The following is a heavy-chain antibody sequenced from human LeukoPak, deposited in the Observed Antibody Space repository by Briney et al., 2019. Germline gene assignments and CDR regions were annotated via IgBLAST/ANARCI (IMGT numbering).Heavy chain of an antibody. CDR3: ARLFDGLRFDY. V-gene: IGHV3-9*01. D-gene: IGHD4-17*01. CDR2: ISWNSGSI. J-gene: IGHJ4*02. Sequence: GGSLRLSCAASGFTFDDYAMHWVRQAPGKGLEWVSGISWNSGSIGYADSVKGRFTISRDNAKNSLYLQMNSLRAEDTAVYYCARLFDGLRFDYWGQGTLVTVSS. CDR1: GFTFDDYA.